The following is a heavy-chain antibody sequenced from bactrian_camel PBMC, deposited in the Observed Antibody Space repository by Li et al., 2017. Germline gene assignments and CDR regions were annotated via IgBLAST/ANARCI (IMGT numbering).Heavy chain of an antibody. CDR1: GYTDSLYC. CDR2: IGTDGTS. Sequence: HVQLVESGGGSVQAGGSLRLSCVASGYTDSLYCMGWFRQRPGKEREGVARIGTDGTSAFADFVKGRFTIARDNARRTLYLQMHSLEPEDTALYYCAAERWYGGSCGTYEYKDCGQGTQVTVS. D-gene: IGHD6*01. V-gene: IGHV3S55*01. J-gene: IGHJ4*01.